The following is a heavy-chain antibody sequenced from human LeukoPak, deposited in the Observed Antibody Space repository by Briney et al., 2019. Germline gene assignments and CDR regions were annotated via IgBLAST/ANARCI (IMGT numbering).Heavy chain of an antibody. Sequence: GGSQRLSCEASGFTLSTYFISWIRQAPGKGLEWVSYITNSGRSTKYADAVKGRFTMSRDNAKQSVYLEMTDLRAEDTAVYYCAREASGYYHVFDVWGQGTLVTVSS. CDR2: ITNSGRST. V-gene: IGHV3-11*04. J-gene: IGHJ4*02. CDR3: AREASGYYHVFDV. CDR1: GFTLSTYF. D-gene: IGHD3-3*01.